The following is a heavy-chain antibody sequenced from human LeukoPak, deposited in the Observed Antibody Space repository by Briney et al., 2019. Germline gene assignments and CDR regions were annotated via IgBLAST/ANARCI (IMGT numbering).Heavy chain of an antibody. D-gene: IGHD6-19*01. V-gene: IGHV4-59*05. Sequence: SETLSLTCTVSGGSISSYYWSWIRQPPGKGLEWIGSIYYSGSTYYNPSLKSRVTISVDTSKNQFSLKLSSVTAADTAVYYCARLDIAVAGIGFDYWGQGTLVTVSS. CDR3: ARLDIAVAGIGFDY. CDR1: GGSISSYY. J-gene: IGHJ4*02. CDR2: IYYSGST.